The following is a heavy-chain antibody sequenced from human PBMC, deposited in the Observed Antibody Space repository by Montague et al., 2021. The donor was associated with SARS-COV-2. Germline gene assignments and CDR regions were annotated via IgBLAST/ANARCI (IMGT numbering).Heavy chain of an antibody. J-gene: IGHJ3*02. D-gene: IGHD3-3*01. Sequence: SETLSLTCTVSGGSISSYYWSWIRQTPGKGLEWIGYAYYVPSTNSANTNSNPSLKRRVTISLDTSENQFSLKLSSVTAADTAVYYCARTWRFGQSHGLDIWGQGTMVTVSS. CDR1: GGSISSYY. V-gene: IGHV4-59*01. CDR2: AYYVPSTNSANT. CDR3: ARTWRFGQSHGLDI.